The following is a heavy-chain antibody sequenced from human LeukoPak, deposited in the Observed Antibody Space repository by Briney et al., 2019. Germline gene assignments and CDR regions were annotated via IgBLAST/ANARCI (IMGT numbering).Heavy chain of an antibody. J-gene: IGHJ4*02. CDR3: ARAKRRSSGYYLSFDY. CDR1: GGTFSSYA. Sequence: ASVKVSCKASGGTFSSYAISWVRQAPGQGLEWMGGIIPIFGTANYAQKFQGRVTITADESTSTAYMELSSLRSEDTAVYYCARAKRRSSGYYLSFDYWGQGTLVTVSS. V-gene: IGHV1-69*13. CDR2: IIPIFGTA. D-gene: IGHD3-22*01.